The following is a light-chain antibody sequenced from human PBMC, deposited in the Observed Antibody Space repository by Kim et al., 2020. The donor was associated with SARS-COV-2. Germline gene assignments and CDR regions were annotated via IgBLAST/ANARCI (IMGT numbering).Light chain of an antibody. CDR3: QQYGSSPRT. J-gene: IGKJ2*01. V-gene: IGKV3-20*01. CDR1: QSVSSSY. CDR2: GAS. Sequence: EIVLTQSPGTLSLSPGERATLSCRASQSVSSSYLVWYQQKPGQAPRLLIYGASSRATGIPDRFSGSGSGTDFTLTISRLEPEDFAVYYCQQYGSSPRTFGQGTNWRS.